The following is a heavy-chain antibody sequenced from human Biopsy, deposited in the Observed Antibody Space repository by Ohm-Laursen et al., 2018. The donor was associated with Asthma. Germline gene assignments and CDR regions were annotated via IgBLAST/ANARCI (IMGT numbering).Heavy chain of an antibody. CDR2: IYSSGTS. CDR3: ARGDSSGWSHYYFDY. V-gene: IGHV3-53*01. Sequence: SLRLSCTASGFTVSRDHMFWVRQAPGKGLEWVSVIYSSGTSDTADSVRGRFTISRDFYKNTLYLQMDSLRAEDTAVYYCARGDSSGWSHYYFDYWGQGTLVIVSS. J-gene: IGHJ4*02. D-gene: IGHD6-19*01. CDR1: GFTVSRDH.